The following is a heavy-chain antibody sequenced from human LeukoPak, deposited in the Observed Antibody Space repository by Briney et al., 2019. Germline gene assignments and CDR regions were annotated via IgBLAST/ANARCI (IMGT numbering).Heavy chain of an antibody. D-gene: IGHD1-26*01. CDR3: AKWERLSRVFF. Sequence: SETLSLTCTVSGDSISSGSFYWSWIRQPAGKGLEWIGRIYTGGNTNYNPPLQSRVAISIDTSKNQFSLKLNSVTAADTAMYYCAKWERLSRVFFWGQGTLVAVSS. V-gene: IGHV4-61*02. CDR2: IYTGGNT. J-gene: IGHJ4*02. CDR1: GDSISSGSFY.